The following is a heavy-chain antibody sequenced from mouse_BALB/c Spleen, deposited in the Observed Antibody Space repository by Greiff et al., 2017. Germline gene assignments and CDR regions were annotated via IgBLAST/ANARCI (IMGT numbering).Heavy chain of an antibody. CDR1: GFTFSDYY. V-gene: IGHV5-4*02. J-gene: IGHJ3*01. CDR2: ISDGGSYT. CDR3: ARLSVREFAY. D-gene: IGHD1-1*01. Sequence: EVKLQESGGGLVKPGGSLKLSCAASGFTFSDYYMYWVRQTPEKRLEWVATISDGGSYTYYPDSVKGRFTISRDNAKNNLYLQMSSLKSEDTAMYYCARLSVREFAYWGQGTLVTVSA.